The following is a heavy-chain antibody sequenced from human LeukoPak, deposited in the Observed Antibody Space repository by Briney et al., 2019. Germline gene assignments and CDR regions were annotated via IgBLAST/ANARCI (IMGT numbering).Heavy chain of an antibody. D-gene: IGHD2-2*01. CDR1: GGSISSGGYY. CDR2: IYHSGST. Sequence: PSQTLSLTCTVSGGSISSGGYYWSWIRQPPGKGLEWIGYIYHSGSTYYNASLKSRITMSVDTSKNQFSLKLSSVTAADTAVYYCARQYCSSPSCRYYYYYMDVWGKGTTVTVSS. V-gene: IGHV4-30-2*03. CDR3: ARQYCSSPSCRYYYYYMDV. J-gene: IGHJ6*03.